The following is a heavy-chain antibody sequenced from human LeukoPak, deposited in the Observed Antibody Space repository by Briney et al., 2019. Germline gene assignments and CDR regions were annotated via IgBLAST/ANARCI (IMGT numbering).Heavy chain of an antibody. CDR3: ARVLGTSYFDY. J-gene: IGHJ4*02. CDR1: GFTFSSYS. V-gene: IGHV3-48*02. D-gene: IGHD3-10*01. CDR2: ISSSSTI. Sequence: PGGSLRLSCAASGFTFSSYSMNWVRQAPGKGLEWVSYISSSSTIYYADSVKGRFTLSRENAKNSLYLQLSSLRDEDTAVYYCARVLGTSYFDYWGQGTLVTVSS.